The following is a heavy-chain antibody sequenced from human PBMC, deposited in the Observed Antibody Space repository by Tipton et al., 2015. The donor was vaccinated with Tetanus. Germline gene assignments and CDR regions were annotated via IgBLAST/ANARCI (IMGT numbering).Heavy chain of an antibody. D-gene: IGHD4-17*01. Sequence: QVQLVQSGAEVKKPGSSVKVSCKASGGGFSKFAISWLRPAPGQGVELMGTIIPALSTTTYEQKFRGRITITADGSTSTAYMELSSLRDEDTAVYFCARVIRRSMIGYGVFDSWGQGVLVAVSS. CDR1: GGGFSKFA. CDR2: IIPALSTT. J-gene: IGHJ4*02. CDR3: ARVIRRSMIGYGVFDS. V-gene: IGHV1-69*18.